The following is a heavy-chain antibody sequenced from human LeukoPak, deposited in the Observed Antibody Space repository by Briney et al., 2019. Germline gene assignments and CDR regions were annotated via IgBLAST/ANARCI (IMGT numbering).Heavy chain of an antibody. Sequence: GGSLRLSCAASGFTFSSYAMTWVRQAPGKGLEWVSTIRGSGGSTYYADSVTGRFIISRDISKNTLYLQMNSLRAEDTAVYYCAKLSGNYPVWHFDYWGQGTLATVSS. V-gene: IGHV3-23*01. CDR2: IRGSGGST. J-gene: IGHJ4*02. CDR3: AKLSGNYPVWHFDY. CDR1: GFTFSSYA. D-gene: IGHD1-26*01.